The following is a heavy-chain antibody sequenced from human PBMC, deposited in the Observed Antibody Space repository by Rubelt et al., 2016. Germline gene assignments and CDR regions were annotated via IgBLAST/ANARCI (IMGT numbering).Heavy chain of an antibody. Sequence: EVQLVESGGGLVQPGGSLRLSCAASGFSFNIYEMNWVRQAPGKGLEWVSYITASGGARYYADAVKCRFTFAMDNAKNLLYLQMNNVTDDDTALYYCVRDEYGVGGDPWGQGTLVTVSS. CDR1: GFSFNIYE. J-gene: IGHJ5*02. CDR2: ITASGGAR. CDR3: VRDEYGVGGDP. V-gene: IGHV3-48*03. D-gene: IGHD2/OR15-2a*01.